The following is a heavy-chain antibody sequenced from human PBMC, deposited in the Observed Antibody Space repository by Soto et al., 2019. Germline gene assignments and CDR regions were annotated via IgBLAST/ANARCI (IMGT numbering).Heavy chain of an antibody. V-gene: IGHV1-69*13. D-gene: IGHD3-16*01. CDR1: GGTFSSYA. J-gene: IGHJ6*02. CDR2: IIPIFGTA. CDR3: ARRRFPKQPGEVSNYYYYGMDV. Sequence: ASVKVSCKASGGTFSSYAISWVRQAPGQGLEWMGGIIPIFGTANYAQKFQGRVTITADESTSTAYMELSSLRSEDTAVYYCARRRFPKQPGEVSNYYYYGMDVWGQGTTVTVSS.